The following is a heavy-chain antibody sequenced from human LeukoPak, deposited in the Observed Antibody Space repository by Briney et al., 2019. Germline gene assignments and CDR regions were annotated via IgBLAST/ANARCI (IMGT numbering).Heavy chain of an antibody. V-gene: IGHV3-48*03. CDR3: AREDYDFWSGYYSYYFDY. CDR1: GFTLSSYE. CDR2: ISSSGSTI. J-gene: IGHJ4*02. Sequence: GGSLRLSCAASGFTLSSYEMNWVRRAPGKGLECVSYISSSGSTIYYADSVKGRFTISRDNAKNSLYLQMNSLRAEDTAVYYCAREDYDFWSGYYSYYFDYWGQGTLVTVSS. D-gene: IGHD3-3*01.